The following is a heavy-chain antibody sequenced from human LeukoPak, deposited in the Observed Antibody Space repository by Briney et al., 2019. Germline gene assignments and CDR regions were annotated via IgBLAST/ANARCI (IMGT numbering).Heavy chain of an antibody. V-gene: IGHV3-30*02. CDR3: AKANVLYALRGAFDI. J-gene: IGHJ3*02. CDR2: IRYDGSNK. Sequence: PGGSLRLSCAASGFTFSRYGMHWVRQAPGKGLEWVAFIRYDGSNKYYADSVKGRFTISRDNSKNTLYLQMNSLRAEDTAVYYCAKANVLYALRGAFDIWGQGTMVTVSS. D-gene: IGHD5/OR15-5a*01. CDR1: GFTFSRYG.